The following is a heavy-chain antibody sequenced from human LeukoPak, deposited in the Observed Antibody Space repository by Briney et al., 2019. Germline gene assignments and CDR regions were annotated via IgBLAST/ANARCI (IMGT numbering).Heavy chain of an antibody. V-gene: IGHV4-4*07. Sequence: SETLSLTCTVSGGSISSYYWSWIRQPAGKGLEWIGRIYTSGSTNYNPSLKSRVTMSVDTSKNQFSLKLSSVTAADTAVYYCARDLGRRWLTNYYMDVWGKGTTVTISS. CDR1: GGSISSYY. CDR2: IYTSGST. D-gene: IGHD4-23*01. J-gene: IGHJ6*03. CDR3: ARDLGRRWLTNYYMDV.